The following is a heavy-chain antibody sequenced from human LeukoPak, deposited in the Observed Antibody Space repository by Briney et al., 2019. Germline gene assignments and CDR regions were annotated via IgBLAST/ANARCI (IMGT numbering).Heavy chain of an antibody. CDR2: IKQDGTAK. CDR3: AIETDYSNWAFDI. J-gene: IGHJ3*02. V-gene: IGHV3-7*01. D-gene: IGHD4-11*01. Sequence: GGSVRLSCAASGFTYDDFGMMCVREARGEGVEWVANIKQDGTAKSYVDSVNGRFTISTHNAKNSLYLKMNSLRAEDTAVYYCAIETDYSNWAFDIWGQGTMVAVSS. CDR1: GFTYDDFG.